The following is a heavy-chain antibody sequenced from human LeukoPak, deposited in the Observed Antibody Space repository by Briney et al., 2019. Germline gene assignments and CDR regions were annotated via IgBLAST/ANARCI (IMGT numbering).Heavy chain of an antibody. D-gene: IGHD3-10*01. J-gene: IGHJ4*02. Sequence: ASAKVSRKVSGYTLTELSMHWVRQAPGKGLEWMGGFDPEDGETIYAQKFQGRVTMTEDTSTDTAYMELSSLRSEDTAVYYCATDLGYYGSGVTNDYWGQGTLVTVSS. CDR2: FDPEDGET. CDR3: ATDLGYYGSGVTNDY. V-gene: IGHV1-24*01. CDR1: GYTLTELS.